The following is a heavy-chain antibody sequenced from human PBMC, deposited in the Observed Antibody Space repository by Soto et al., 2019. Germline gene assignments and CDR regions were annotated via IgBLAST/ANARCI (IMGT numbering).Heavy chain of an antibody. Sequence: PSETLSLTCVVSGDSVTSGGFSWSWIRQPPGKGLEWLGYVFHSGSTHYNPALESRVTMSHYRSNNQISLRLTSVTAADTAVYCCARVLHWFDPWGQGLPVTVSS. CDR2: VFHSGST. CDR3: ARVLHWFDP. V-gene: IGHV4-30-2*01. J-gene: IGHJ5*02. CDR1: GDSVTSGGFS.